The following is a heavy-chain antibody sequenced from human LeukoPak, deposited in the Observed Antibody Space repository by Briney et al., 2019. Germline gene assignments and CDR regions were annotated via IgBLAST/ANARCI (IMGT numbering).Heavy chain of an antibody. CDR1: GFTFTTYG. CDR2: IWYDGSNK. Sequence: GGSLRLSCAASGFTFTTYGMHWVRQAPGKGLEWVAIIWYDGSNKYYADSVRGRFTISRDNSKNTLYLQTNSLRVEDTAMYYCAGGEPYVYWGQGTLVTVSS. V-gene: IGHV3-33*01. D-gene: IGHD1-14*01. CDR3: AGGEPYVY. J-gene: IGHJ4*02.